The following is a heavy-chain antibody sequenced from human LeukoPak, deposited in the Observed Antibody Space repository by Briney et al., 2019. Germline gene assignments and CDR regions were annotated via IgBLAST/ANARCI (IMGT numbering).Heavy chain of an antibody. J-gene: IGHJ4*02. CDR2: ISGSGSST. V-gene: IGHV3-23*01. Sequence: TGGSLRLSCAASGFTFSSYAMSWVRQAPGKGLEWVSGISGSGSSTYYADSVKGRFTISRDNSKITLNLQMNSLRAEDTAVYYCANHSDTAMVYAYWGQGTLVTVSS. CDR3: ANHSDTAMVYAY. CDR1: GFTFSSYA. D-gene: IGHD5-18*01.